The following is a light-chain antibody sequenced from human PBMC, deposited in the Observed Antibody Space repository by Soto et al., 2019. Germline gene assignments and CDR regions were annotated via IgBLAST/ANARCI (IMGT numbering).Light chain of an antibody. CDR3: QHFNNWPPWT. Sequence: VLTQSPATLSVSPGERATLSCRASQSVGSNLAWYQQKPGQAPRLLIFGASTRATGIPARFSGSGSGTEFTLTISSLQSEDFAVYFCQHFNNWPPWTFGQGTKVEIK. J-gene: IGKJ1*01. CDR1: QSVGSN. V-gene: IGKV3-15*01. CDR2: GAS.